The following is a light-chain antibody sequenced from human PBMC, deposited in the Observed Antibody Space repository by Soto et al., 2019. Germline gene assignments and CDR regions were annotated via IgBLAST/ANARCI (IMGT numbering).Light chain of an antibody. Sequence: EIVLTQSPDTLSLSPGDRVTLSCGAGKSFSRTYLAWYHQKPGQEPRLLIYGAANRATGIPDRFSGSGSTTDFTLIISRREPQDFGVYYCQQYGSSSRTFGQGTKVDIK. V-gene: IGKV3-20*01. CDR1: KSFSRTY. J-gene: IGKJ1*01. CDR2: GAA. CDR3: QQYGSSSRT.